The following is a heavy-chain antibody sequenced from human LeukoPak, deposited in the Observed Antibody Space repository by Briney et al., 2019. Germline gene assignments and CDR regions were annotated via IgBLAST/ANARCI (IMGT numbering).Heavy chain of an antibody. CDR1: GFTFSSYW. D-gene: IGHD3-22*01. V-gene: IGHV3-23*01. Sequence: GGSLRLSCAASGFTFSSYWMSWVRQAPGKGLEWVSAISGSGGSTYYADSVKGRFTISRDNSKNTLYLQMNSLRAEDTAIYYCAKDHFDSSGYYIDYWGQGTLVTVSS. CDR2: ISGSGGST. J-gene: IGHJ4*02. CDR3: AKDHFDSSGYYIDY.